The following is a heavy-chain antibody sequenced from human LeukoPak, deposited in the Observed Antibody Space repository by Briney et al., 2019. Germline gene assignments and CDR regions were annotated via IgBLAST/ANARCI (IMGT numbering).Heavy chain of an antibody. J-gene: IGHJ4*02. Sequence: PSETLSLTCAVSGGSISSGGYSWSWVRQPPGKGLEWIGYIYHSGSAYYNPSLKSRVTISVDRSKNQFFLKLSSVTAADTAVYYCARQVWSGYYIDYWGQGTLVTVSS. CDR3: ARQVWSGYYIDY. CDR1: GGSISSGGYS. V-gene: IGHV4-30-2*01. D-gene: IGHD3-3*01. CDR2: IYHSGSA.